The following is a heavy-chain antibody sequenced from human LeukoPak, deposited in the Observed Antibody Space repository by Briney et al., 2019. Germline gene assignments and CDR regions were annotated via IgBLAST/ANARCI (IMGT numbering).Heavy chain of an antibody. CDR1: GGSISSYY. CDR3: ARAGPYSSSSHYFDY. CDR2: IYYSGST. D-gene: IGHD6-6*01. Sequence: PSETLSLTCTVSGGSISSYYWSWIRQPPGKGLEWIGYIYYSGSTNYNPSLKSRVTISVDTSKNQFSLKLSSVTAADTAVYYCARAGPYSSSSHYFDYWGQGTLVTVSS. J-gene: IGHJ4*02. V-gene: IGHV4-59*01.